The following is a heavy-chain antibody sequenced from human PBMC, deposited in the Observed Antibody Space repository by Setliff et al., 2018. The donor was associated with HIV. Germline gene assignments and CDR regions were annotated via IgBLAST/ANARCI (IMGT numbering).Heavy chain of an antibody. CDR1: GDSINSRYW. Sequence: SETLSLTCAVSGDSINSRYWWSWVRQPPGKGLEWIGEIFQSYTTNYNPSLKSRVTISVDKSKNQLSLNVWSVTAADTAVYYCVRTISGADAFDIWGQGTMVTV. D-gene: IGHD5-12*01. CDR3: VRTISGADAFDI. CDR2: IFQSYTT. J-gene: IGHJ3*02. V-gene: IGHV4-4*02.